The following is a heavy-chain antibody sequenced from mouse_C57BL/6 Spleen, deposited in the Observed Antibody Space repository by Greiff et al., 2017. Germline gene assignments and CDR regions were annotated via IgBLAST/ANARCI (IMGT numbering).Heavy chain of an antibody. J-gene: IGHJ2*01. CDR3: ARSTSPVDY. V-gene: IGHV1-39*01. CDR2: INTNYGTT. D-gene: IGHD6-1*01. Sequence: VQLKESGPELVKPGASVKISCKASGYSFTDYNMNWVKQSNGKSLEWIGVINTNYGTTSYNQKFKGKATLTVDQSSSTAYQQLNSLTSEDSAVDDCARSTSPVDYWGKGTTLTVSS. CDR1: GYSFTDYN.